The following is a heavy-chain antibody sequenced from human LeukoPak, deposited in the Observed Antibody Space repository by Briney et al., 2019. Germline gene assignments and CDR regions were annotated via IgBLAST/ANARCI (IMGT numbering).Heavy chain of an antibody. D-gene: IGHD3-3*01. V-gene: IGHV3-30-3*01. Sequence: GRSLRLSCAASGFTFSSYAMHWVRQAPGKGLEWVAVISYDGSSKYYADSVKGRFTISRDNSKNTLYLQMNSLRAEDTAVYYCAGDHAASITIFGVDPLNWFDPWGQGTLVTVSS. CDR3: AGDHAASITIFGVDPLNWFDP. CDR1: GFTFSSYA. J-gene: IGHJ5*02. CDR2: ISYDGSSK.